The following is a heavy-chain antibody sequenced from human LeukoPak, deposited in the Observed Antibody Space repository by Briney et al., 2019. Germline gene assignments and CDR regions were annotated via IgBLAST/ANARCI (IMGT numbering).Heavy chain of an antibody. J-gene: IGHJ1*01. CDR3: AKGLYDSSGYYGLRWAEYFQH. D-gene: IGHD3-22*01. CDR1: GFTFSSYA. CDR2: ISGSGGST. Sequence: GGSLRLSCAASGFTFSSYAMSWVRQAPGKRLEWVSAISGSGGSTYYADSVKGRFTISRDNSKNTLYLQMNSLRAEDTAVYYCAKGLYDSSGYYGLRWAEYFQHWGQGTLVTVSS. V-gene: IGHV3-23*01.